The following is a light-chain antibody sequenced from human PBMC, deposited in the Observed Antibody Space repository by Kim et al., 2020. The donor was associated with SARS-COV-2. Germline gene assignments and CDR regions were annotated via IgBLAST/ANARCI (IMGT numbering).Light chain of an antibody. CDR3: QSFDYNIIV. CDR1: SGDIASAY. J-gene: IGLJ7*01. Sequence: GQAVTISCTRSSGDIASAYVQWYQQRPGGVPTTVISQDFQRPSGVPERFSASIDSSSNSASLIISGLTTEDEADYYCQSFDYNIIVFGGGTQLTVL. CDR2: QDF. V-gene: IGLV6-57*03.